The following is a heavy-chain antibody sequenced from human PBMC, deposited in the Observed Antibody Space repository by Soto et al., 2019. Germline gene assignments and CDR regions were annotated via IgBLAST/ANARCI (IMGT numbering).Heavy chain of an antibody. CDR3: ARDRGSGFFGQDYLGMDV. CDR1: GFTFSGYW. CDR2: IKQDGSEK. V-gene: IGHV3-7*05. D-gene: IGHD6-19*01. Sequence: EVRLMESGGGLVQPGGSLRLSCAASGFTFSGYWMSWVRQAPGKGLEWVGNIKQDGSEKYSVDSVKSRFTISRDNAQDSLYLQMNSLRAEDTAVYYCARDRGSGFFGQDYLGMDVWGQGTTVIVSS. J-gene: IGHJ6*02.